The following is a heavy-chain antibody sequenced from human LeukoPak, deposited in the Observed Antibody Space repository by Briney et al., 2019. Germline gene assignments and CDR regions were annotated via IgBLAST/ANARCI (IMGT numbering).Heavy chain of an antibody. V-gene: IGHV3-23*01. D-gene: IGHD3-10*01. CDR2: ISGSGGST. CDR1: GFTFSSYA. Sequence: GGSLRLSCAASGFTFSSYAMSWVRQAPGKGLEWVSAISGSGGSTYYADSVKGRFTISRDNSRDTLYLQMNSLRAEDTAVYYCAKDYGSASGAFFDCWGQGTLVTVSS. J-gene: IGHJ4*02. CDR3: AKDYGSASGAFFDC.